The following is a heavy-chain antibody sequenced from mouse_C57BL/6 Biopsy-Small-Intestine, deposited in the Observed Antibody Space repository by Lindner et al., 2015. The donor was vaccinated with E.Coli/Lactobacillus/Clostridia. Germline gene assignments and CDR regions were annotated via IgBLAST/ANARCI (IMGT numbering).Heavy chain of an antibody. D-gene: IGHD2-14*01. V-gene: IGHV1-84*02. CDR3: ARVGRENEIMFPFDP. J-gene: IGHJ4*01. Sequence: SVKVSCKASGYTFTGHYIHWLRQAPGQGLEWMGWINPYYGNTNYDHKFQGRVALTRDTSLTTAYMELSSLTSDDTAVYFCARVGRENEIMFPFDPWGQGTLVTVSS. CDR2: INPYYGNT. CDR1: GYTFTGHY.